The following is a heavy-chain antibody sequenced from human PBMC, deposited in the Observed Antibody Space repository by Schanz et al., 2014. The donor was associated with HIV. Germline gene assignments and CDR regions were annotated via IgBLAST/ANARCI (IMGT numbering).Heavy chain of an antibody. V-gene: IGHV3-23*04. CDR3: ARGSGPYYYYYGMDV. D-gene: IGHD2-15*01. Sequence: EVQLVESGGGLVKPGGSLRLSCTASGFAFSRYTMNWVRQAPGKGPEWVSTVIGSGGITYYADSVKGRFTISRDNSKNTLYLQMSSLRAEDTAVYYCARGSGPYYYYYGMDVWGQGTTVTVSS. CDR2: VIGSGGIT. J-gene: IGHJ6*02. CDR1: GFAFSRYT.